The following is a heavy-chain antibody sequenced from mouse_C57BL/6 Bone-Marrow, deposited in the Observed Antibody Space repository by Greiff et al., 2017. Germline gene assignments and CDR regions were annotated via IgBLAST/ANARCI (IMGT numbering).Heavy chain of an antibody. CDR1: GYTFTDYY. CDR3: ARKGGLRRYFDV. D-gene: IGHD2-4*01. CDR2: INPYNGGT. Sequence: EVQLQQSGPVLVKPGASVKMSCKASGYTFTDYYMNWVKQSHGKSLEWIGVINPYNGGTSYNQKFKGKATLTVDTSSSTAYMELNSLTSEDSAVYYSARKGGLRRYFDVWGTGTTVTVSS. V-gene: IGHV1-19*01. J-gene: IGHJ1*03.